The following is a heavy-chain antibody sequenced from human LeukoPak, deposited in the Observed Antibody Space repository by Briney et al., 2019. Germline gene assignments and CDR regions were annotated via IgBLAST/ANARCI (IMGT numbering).Heavy chain of an antibody. CDR1: GXSVSSNSST. D-gene: IGHD6-19*01. J-gene: IGHJ5*02. CDR3: ARGDQWLET. Sequence: SQTLSLTCAISGXSVSSNSSTWNWIRQSPSRGLEWLGRTYYRSKWSNNYAVSVKSRITINSDTSKNQFSLQLNSVTPEDTAVYYCARGDQWLETWGQGTLVTVSS. V-gene: IGHV6-1*01. CDR2: TYYRSKWSN.